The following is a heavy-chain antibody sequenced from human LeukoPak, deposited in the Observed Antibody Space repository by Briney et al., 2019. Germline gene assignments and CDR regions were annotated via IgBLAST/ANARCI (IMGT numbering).Heavy chain of an antibody. D-gene: IGHD3-22*01. CDR2: IYSGSGT. CDR1: GFTFSSYS. V-gene: IGHV3-53*01. J-gene: IGHJ4*02. Sequence: GRSLRLSCAAPGFTFSSYSMNWVRQAPGKGLEWVSVIYSGSGTYYADSVKGRFTISRDNSKNTVYLQMNSLRAEDTAVYYCTRDPHSSGYYSYWGQGTLVTVSS. CDR3: TRDPHSSGYYSY.